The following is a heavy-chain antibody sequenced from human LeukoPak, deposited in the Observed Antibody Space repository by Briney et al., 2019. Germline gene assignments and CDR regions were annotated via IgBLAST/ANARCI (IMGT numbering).Heavy chain of an antibody. D-gene: IGHD6-19*01. CDR3: ARAYKDRSLAGKKEFFQH. Sequence: GGSLRLSCAASGFTVSSSYMYWVRQAPGKGLEWVSFFYRGDSTYYAESVRGRFTISRDNANNFLYLQMNSLRAEDTALYYCARAYKDRSLAGKKEFFQHWGQGTLVTVSS. V-gene: IGHV3-53*05. J-gene: IGHJ1*01. CDR1: GFTVSSSY. CDR2: FYRGDST.